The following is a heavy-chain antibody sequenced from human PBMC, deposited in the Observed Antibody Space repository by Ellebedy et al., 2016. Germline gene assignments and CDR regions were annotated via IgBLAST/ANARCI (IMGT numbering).Heavy chain of an antibody. Sequence: GGSLRLSCTTSGFTFGDYAMSWFRQAPGKGLEWVGFIRNKAYGETTEYAASVKDRFTISRDNSKNIAYLQMNGLKTEDSVVYYCTRGGGSGRYYFDYWGQGTLVTVSS. CDR2: IRNKAYGETT. CDR3: TRGGGSGRYYFDY. D-gene: IGHD3-10*01. V-gene: IGHV3-49*03. J-gene: IGHJ4*02. CDR1: GFTFGDYA.